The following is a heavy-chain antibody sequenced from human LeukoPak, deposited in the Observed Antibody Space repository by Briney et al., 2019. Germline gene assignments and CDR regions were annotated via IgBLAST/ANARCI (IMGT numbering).Heavy chain of an antibody. J-gene: IGHJ5*02. Sequence: GGSLRLSCAASGFTFSNYNMNWVRQAPGKGLEWVSYITTSSSTIYYADSVKGRFTISRDNAKNSLYLQMNSLRAEDTAVYYCARVSAGFDHWGQGTLVTVSS. CDR3: ARVSAGFDH. CDR2: ITTSSSTI. D-gene: IGHD6-19*01. CDR1: GFTFSNYN. V-gene: IGHV3-48*04.